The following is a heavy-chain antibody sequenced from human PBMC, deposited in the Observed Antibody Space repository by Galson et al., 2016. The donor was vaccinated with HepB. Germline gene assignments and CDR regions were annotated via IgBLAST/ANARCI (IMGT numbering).Heavy chain of an antibody. CDR1: GFTFSSYG. V-gene: IGHV3-30*18. CDR3: AKVRQLAYSYGMGV. D-gene: IGHD6-6*01. J-gene: IGHJ6*02. CDR2: ISYDGSNK. Sequence: SLRLSCAASGFTFSSYGMHWVRQAPGKGLEWVAVISYDGSNKYYADSVKGRFTISRDNSKNALYLQMNSLRAEDTAVYYCAKVRQLAYSYGMGVWGQGTTVTVSS.